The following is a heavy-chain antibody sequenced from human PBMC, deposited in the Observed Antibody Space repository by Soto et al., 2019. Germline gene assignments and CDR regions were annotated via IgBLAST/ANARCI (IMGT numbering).Heavy chain of an antibody. CDR2: IIPILGIA. V-gene: IGHV1-69*02. CDR3: ARGRLSVTAKAWYFDL. Sequence: QVQLVQSGAEVKKPGSSVKVSCKASGGTFSSYTISWVRQAPGQGLEWMGRIIPILGIANYAQKFQGRVTIPADKSTGTAYMELRSLRSDDTAVYYCARGRLSVTAKAWYFDLWGRGTLVTVSS. D-gene: IGHD2-21*02. CDR1: GGTFSSYT. J-gene: IGHJ2*01.